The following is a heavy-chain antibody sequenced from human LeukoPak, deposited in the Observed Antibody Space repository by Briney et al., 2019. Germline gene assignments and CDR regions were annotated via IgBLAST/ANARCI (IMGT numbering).Heavy chain of an antibody. V-gene: IGHV3-23*01. CDR1: GFTFSDFA. D-gene: IGHD5-18*01. Sequence: GGSLRLSCAASGFTFSDFAMIWVRQPPGKGLEWVSSTFQGGGEIHYADSVRGRFTISRDNSRSTLFLQMNSLRGEDTAIYYCATYRQVMLPFEAWGQETLVTVSS. J-gene: IGHJ5*02. CDR2: TFQGGGEI. CDR3: ATYRQVMLPFEA.